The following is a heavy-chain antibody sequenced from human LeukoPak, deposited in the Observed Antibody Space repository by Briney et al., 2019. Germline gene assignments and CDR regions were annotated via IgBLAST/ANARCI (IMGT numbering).Heavy chain of an antibody. D-gene: IGHD1-7*01. Sequence: SETLSLTCTVSGGSISTNNYYWGWIRQPPGKGLEWIGFMYYSGSAYYSPSLTSRVTISLDTSKNQFSLKLTSVTAADTAVYYCARSSITGAIYHWGQGTLVTVSS. CDR1: GGSISTNNYY. V-gene: IGHV4-39*07. CDR2: MYYSGSA. J-gene: IGHJ5*02. CDR3: ARSSITGAIYH.